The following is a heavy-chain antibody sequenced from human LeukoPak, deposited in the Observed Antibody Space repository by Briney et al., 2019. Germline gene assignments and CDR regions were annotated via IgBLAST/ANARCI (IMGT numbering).Heavy chain of an antibody. J-gene: IGHJ4*02. CDR3: ARGSYYYDSSGSFDY. CDR2: ISAYNGNT. D-gene: IGHD3-22*01. V-gene: IGHV1-18*01. CDR1: GYTFTSYG. Sequence: ASVKVSCKASGYTFTSYGISWVRQAPGQGLEWMGWISAYNGNTNYAQKLQGRVTMTEDTSTDTAYMELSSLRSDDTAVYYCARGSYYYDSSGSFDYWGQGTLVTVSS.